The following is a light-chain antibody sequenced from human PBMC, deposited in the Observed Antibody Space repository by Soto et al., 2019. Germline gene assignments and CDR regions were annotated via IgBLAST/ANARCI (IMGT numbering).Light chain of an antibody. J-gene: IGKJ4*01. Sequence: DIQMTQSPSSLSASVGDRVTITCRASQGISNYLAWYQQKPGKVPKLLIYAASTLQSGVQSRFSCSGPDTDFTLTNSSLQPEDVATYYCQKCGIAPFSFGGGTNVELK. CDR1: QGISNY. CDR3: QKCGIAPFS. V-gene: IGKV1-27*01. CDR2: AAS.